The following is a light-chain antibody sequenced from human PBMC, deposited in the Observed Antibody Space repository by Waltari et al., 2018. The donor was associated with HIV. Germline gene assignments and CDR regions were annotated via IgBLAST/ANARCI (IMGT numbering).Light chain of an antibody. Sequence: QSALTQPAPVPGSPGQSLTIPSTGTNSDVGSYNLASWYQQHPGKAPKFIIYEVGKRPSGVSSRFSGSKSGSTASLTISGLQAEDEADYYCCSYAGSSGLVFGGGTKLTVL. J-gene: IGLJ3*02. CDR3: CSYAGSSGLV. CDR2: EVG. CDR1: NSDVGSYNL. V-gene: IGLV2-23*02.